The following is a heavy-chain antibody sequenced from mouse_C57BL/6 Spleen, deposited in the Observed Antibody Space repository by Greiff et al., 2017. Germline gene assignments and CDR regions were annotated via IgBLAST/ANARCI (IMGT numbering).Heavy chain of an antibody. CDR3: TRITTVEGGNYFDY. CDR1: GFTFSSYA. V-gene: IGHV5-9-1*02. D-gene: IGHD1-1*01. CDR2: ISSGGDYI. J-gene: IGHJ2*01. Sequence: EVKLMESGEGLVKPGGSLKLSCAASGFTFSSYAMSWVRQTPEKRLEWVAYISSGGDYIYYADTVKGRFTISRDNARNTLYLQMSSLKSEDTAMYYCTRITTVEGGNYFDYWGQGTTLTVSS.